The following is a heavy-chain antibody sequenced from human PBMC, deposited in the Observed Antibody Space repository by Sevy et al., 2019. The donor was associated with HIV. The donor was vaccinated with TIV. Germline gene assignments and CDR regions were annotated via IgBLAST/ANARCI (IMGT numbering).Heavy chain of an antibody. D-gene: IGHD2-2*01. V-gene: IGHV3-21*01. J-gene: IGHJ4*02. CDR3: ARDGGCTSTSCLLYFDY. Sequence: GGSLRLSCAASGFTFSSYTMNWVRQPPGKGLEGSSPFSSSRTYIYNADSLKGRFTISRDNAKNSVYLQLNSLRAEDTAVYYCARDGGCTSTSCLLYFDYWGQGTLVTVSS. CDR2: FSSSRTYI. CDR1: GFTFSSYT.